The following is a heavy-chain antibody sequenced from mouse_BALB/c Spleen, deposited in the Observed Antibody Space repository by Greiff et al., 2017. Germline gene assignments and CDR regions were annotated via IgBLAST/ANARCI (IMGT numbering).Heavy chain of an antibody. Sequence: GGGLVQPKGSLKLSCAASGFTFNTYAMNWVRQAPGKGLEWVARIRSKSNNYATYYADSVKDRFTISRDDSQSMLYLQMNNLKTEDTAMYYCVRHYGGMDYWGQGTSVTVSS. V-gene: IGHV10-1*02. J-gene: IGHJ4*01. D-gene: IGHD1-2*01. CDR1: GFTFNTYA. CDR3: VRHYGGMDY. CDR2: IRSKSNNYAT.